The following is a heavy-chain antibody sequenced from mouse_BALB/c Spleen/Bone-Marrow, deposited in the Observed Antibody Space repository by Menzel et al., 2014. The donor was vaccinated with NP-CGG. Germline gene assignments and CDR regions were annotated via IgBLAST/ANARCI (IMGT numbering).Heavy chain of an antibody. V-gene: IGHV1-26*01. J-gene: IGHJ3*01. CDR3: ANYDGSFAY. D-gene: IGHD1-1*01. Sequence: EVQLEESGPELVTPGDSVKISCKASGYSFTGYYMHWVQQSQVKSLEWIGRINPYNGATSYNQNFKDKASLTDDTSSSTAFMVHRSLTSEDSAVYCCANYDGSFAYWGQGTLVTVSA. CDR1: GYSFTGYY. CDR2: INPYNGAT.